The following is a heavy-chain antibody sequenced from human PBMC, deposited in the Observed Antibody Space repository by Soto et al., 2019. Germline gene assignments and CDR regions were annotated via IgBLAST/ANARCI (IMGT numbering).Heavy chain of an antibody. CDR1: GGSISSYY. CDR3: ARARLSRSWWFDP. J-gene: IGHJ5*02. Sequence: QVQLQESGPGLVKPSETLSLTCTVSGGSISSYYWSWSRQPPGKGLEWIGYIYYSGSTNYNPSLKSRVTISVDTSKNQFSLKLSSVTAADTAVYYCARARLSRSWWFDPWGQGTLVTVSS. V-gene: IGHV4-59*01. D-gene: IGHD3-10*01. CDR2: IYYSGST.